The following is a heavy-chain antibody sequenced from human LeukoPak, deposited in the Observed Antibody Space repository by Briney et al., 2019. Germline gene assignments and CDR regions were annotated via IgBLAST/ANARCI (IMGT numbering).Heavy chain of an antibody. CDR1: GYTFTSYY. D-gene: IGHD6-13*01. CDR3: ARSIAAAGSLPN. CDR2: INPSGGST. Sequence: ASVKVSCKASGYTFTSYYMHWVRQAPGQGPEWMGIINPSGGSTSYAQKFQGRVTMTRDTSTSTVYMELSSLRSEDTAVYYCARSIAAAGSLPNWGQGTLVTVSS. V-gene: IGHV1-46*01. J-gene: IGHJ4*02.